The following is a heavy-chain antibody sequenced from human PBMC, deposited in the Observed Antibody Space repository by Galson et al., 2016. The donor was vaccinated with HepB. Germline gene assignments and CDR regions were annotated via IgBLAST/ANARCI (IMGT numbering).Heavy chain of an antibody. Sequence: CAISGDSVSSKSAAWNWIRHSPSRGLKWLGRTYHTSNWYSDYAVSVKSWITINPDTSKNQFSLQLNSVTPEDTAVYYCARGHLVVPFSFYFDYWGQGSLVTVSS. J-gene: IGHJ4*02. CDR1: GDSVSSKSAA. D-gene: IGHD6-13*01. V-gene: IGHV6-1*03. CDR3: ARGHLVVPFSFYFDY. CDR2: TYHTSNWYS.